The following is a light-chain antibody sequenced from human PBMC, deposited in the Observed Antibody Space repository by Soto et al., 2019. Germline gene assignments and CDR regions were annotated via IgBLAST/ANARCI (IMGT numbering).Light chain of an antibody. V-gene: IGKV1-12*01. Sequence: DIQMTQSPSSVSASVGDRVTITCRASQDISNWLAWYQQKPGKAPKFLMHTASTLQSGLPSRSSRSRSGTDFTLTINSLHPEDFATYDCQQAISLPYTFGQGTKLAIQ. CDR3: QQAISLPYT. CDR1: QDISNW. J-gene: IGKJ2*01. CDR2: TAS.